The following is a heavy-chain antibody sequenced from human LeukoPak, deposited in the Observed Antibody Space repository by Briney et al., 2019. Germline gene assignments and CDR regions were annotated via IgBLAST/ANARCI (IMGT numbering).Heavy chain of an antibody. Sequence: GGSLRLSCAASGFTFSSYAMSWVRQAPGKGLEWVAVISYDGSNKYYADSVKGRFTISRDNSKNTLYLQMNSLRAEDTAVYYCARAERVGATIDFDYWGQGTLVTVSS. J-gene: IGHJ4*02. CDR1: GFTFSSYA. D-gene: IGHD1-26*01. V-gene: IGHV3-30-3*01. CDR2: ISYDGSNK. CDR3: ARAERVGATIDFDY.